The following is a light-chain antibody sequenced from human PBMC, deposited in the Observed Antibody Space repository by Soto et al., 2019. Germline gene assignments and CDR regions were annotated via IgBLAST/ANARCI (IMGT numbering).Light chain of an antibody. V-gene: IGKV1-5*03. CDR3: QQYNSYPIT. CDR1: QSISSW. CDR2: KAS. J-gene: IGKJ5*01. Sequence: DIQINQFPSTLPAHAGDRVTITCRASQSISSWLALYQQKPGKAPNLLIYKASSLESGVPSRFSGSGSGTEFTLTISSLQPDDFATYYCQQYNSYPITFGQGTRLEIK.